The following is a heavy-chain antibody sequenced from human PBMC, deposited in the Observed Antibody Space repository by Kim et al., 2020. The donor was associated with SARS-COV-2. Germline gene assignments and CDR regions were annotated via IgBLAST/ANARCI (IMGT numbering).Heavy chain of an antibody. V-gene: IGHV4-34*01. CDR3: ARDGRRIAAARYYGMDV. D-gene: IGHD6-13*01. CDR2: INHSGST. CDR1: GGSFSGYY. Sequence: SETLSLTCAVYGGSFSGYYWSWIRQPPGKGLEWIGEINHSGSTNYNPSLKSRVTISVDTSKNQFSLKLSSVTAADTAVYYCARDGRRIAAARYYGMDVWG. J-gene: IGHJ6*01.